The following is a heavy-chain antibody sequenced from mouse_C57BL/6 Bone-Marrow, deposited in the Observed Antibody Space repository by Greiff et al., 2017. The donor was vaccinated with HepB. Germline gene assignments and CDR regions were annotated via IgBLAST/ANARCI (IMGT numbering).Heavy chain of an antibody. V-gene: IGHV1-66*01. D-gene: IGHD2-3*01. CDR3: ARGDDGYSFAY. CDR2: IYPGSGNT. CDR1: GYSFTSYY. Sequence: VQLQQSGPELVKPGASVKISCKASGYSFTSYYIHWVKQRPGQGLEWIGWIYPGSGNTKYNEKFKGKATLTADTSSSTAYMQLSSLTSEDSAVYYCARGDDGYSFAYWGQGTLVTVSA. J-gene: IGHJ3*01.